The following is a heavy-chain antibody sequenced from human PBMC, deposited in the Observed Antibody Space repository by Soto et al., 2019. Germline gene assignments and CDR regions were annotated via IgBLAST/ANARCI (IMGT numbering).Heavy chain of an antibody. CDR3: ARNRYCRSTSCYDLDFDY. D-gene: IGHD2-2*01. Sequence: SETLSLTCTVSGVSISSYFWNGIRQTPGKGLEWIGYIYYSGTTNFNPSLKSRVTMSVDMSKNQFSLKLSSATAADTAVYYCARNRYCRSTSCYDLDFDYWGQGTLVTVSS. J-gene: IGHJ4*02. CDR1: GVSISSYF. CDR2: IYYSGTT. V-gene: IGHV4-59*08.